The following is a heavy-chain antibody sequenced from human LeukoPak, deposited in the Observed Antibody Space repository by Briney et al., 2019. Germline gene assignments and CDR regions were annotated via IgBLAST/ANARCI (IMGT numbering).Heavy chain of an antibody. D-gene: IGHD2-15*01. CDR3: AKALCSGGSCYYFDY. V-gene: IGHV3-9*01. Sequence: GGSLRLSCAASGFTFDDYAMHWVRQAPGKGLEWVSGISWNSGSIGYADSVKGRFTISRDNAKNSLYLQMNSLRAEDTALYYCAKALCSGGSCYYFDYWGQGTLVIVSS. J-gene: IGHJ4*02. CDR2: ISWNSGSI. CDR1: GFTFDDYA.